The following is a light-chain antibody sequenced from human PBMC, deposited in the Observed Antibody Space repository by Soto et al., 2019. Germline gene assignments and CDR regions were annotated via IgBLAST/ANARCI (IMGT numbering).Light chain of an antibody. CDR2: GNS. V-gene: IGLV1-40*01. J-gene: IGLJ1*01. CDR3: QSYDSSLSGYV. Sequence: QSVLTQPHSVSGAPGQRVTISCTGGSSNIGAGYDVHWYQQLPGTAPKLLLYGNSNRPSGVPDRFSGSKSGTSASLAITGLQAEDEADYYCQSYDSSLSGYVFGTGTKLTVL. CDR1: SSNIGAGYD.